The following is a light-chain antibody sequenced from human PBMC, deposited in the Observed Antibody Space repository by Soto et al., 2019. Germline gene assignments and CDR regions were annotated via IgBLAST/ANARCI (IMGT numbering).Light chain of an antibody. CDR1: QTISSW. J-gene: IGKJ1*01. Sequence: DIQMTQSPSTLSASVGDRVTITCRASQTISSWLAWYQQKPGKAPKLLIYKASTLKSGVPSRFSGSGSGTEFTLTISSLQPDDFATYYCQQYNSYWTFGPGTKVDIK. CDR2: KAS. CDR3: QQYNSYWT. V-gene: IGKV1-5*03.